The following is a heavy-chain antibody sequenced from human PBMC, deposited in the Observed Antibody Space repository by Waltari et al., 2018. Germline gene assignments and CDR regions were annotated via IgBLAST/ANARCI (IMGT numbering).Heavy chain of an antibody. J-gene: IGHJ5*02. CDR1: GDSVTSPYL. D-gene: IGHD2-15*01. CDR2: VHGGGGT. V-gene: IGHV4-4*02. CDR3: ARDRGRGLYLDT. Sequence: QLQLQESGPGLVNPSGTLSLSCAVSGDSVTSPYLWNWVRQSPQRGLEWIGQVHGGGGTNYSPSFASRVTVSLDTYKNQISLKVTAATAADTAVYYCARDRGRGLYLDTWGPGTLVTVSP.